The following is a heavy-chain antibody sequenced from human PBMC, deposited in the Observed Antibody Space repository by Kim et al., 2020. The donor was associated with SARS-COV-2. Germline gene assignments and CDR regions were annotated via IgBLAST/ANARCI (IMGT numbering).Heavy chain of an antibody. V-gene: IGHV4-30-4*01. D-gene: IGHD6-6*01. Sequence: SETLSLTCTVSGDSISSGDYYWSWVRQPPGKGLEWIGYTYYLGSTYYNASLKSRVIISADLSKNLFSLNMSSVTAADTAVYFCVRQKPYSNSWGWIDYWGQGTLVTVSS. CDR2: TYYLGST. CDR1: GDSISSGDYY. J-gene: IGHJ4*02. CDR3: VRQKPYSNSWGWIDY.